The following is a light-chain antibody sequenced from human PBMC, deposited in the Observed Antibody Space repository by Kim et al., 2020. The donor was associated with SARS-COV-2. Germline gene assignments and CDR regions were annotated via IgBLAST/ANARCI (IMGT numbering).Light chain of an antibody. CDR3: KHYNNYPWT. Sequence: DIHMTQSPATLSAVVGDRVTITCRASQSISTWVAWYQQKPGKAPNLLIYKASILESGVPSRFSGSASGTEFTLTISSLQPDDFGTYYCKHYNNYPWTFGQETKVDIK. J-gene: IGKJ1*01. V-gene: IGKV1-5*03. CDR1: QSISTW. CDR2: KAS.